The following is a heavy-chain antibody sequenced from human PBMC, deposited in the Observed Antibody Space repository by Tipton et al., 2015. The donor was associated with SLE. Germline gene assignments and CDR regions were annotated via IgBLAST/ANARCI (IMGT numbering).Heavy chain of an antibody. J-gene: IGHJ4*02. CDR3: ARQWGSLDY. CDR1: GVSITSGGYY. Sequence: TLSLTCTVSGVSITSGGYYWTWIRQHPGKALEWIGYVYYSGSTYYNPSLKSRVIMSVDTSKNQFSLNLSSVTAADTAVYYCARQWGSLDYWGQRTLVTVSS. CDR2: VYYSGST. V-gene: IGHV4-31*03. D-gene: IGHD1-26*01.